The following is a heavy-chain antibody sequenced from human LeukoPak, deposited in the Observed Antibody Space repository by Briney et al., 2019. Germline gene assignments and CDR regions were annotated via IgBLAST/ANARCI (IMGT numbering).Heavy chain of an antibody. CDR2: NYPDGSNI. CDR3: ARPPSRGYSSSFEY. V-gene: IGHV5-51*01. CDR1: GYSFPTYW. J-gene: IGHJ4*02. Sequence: GESLKISCRGSGYSFPTYWIAWVRQMPGKGLEWMGINYPDGSNIRYSPSFQGQVTISADKSISTAYLQWSSLKASDTAMYYCARPPSRGYSSSFEYWGQGTLVTVSS. D-gene: IGHD2-2*03.